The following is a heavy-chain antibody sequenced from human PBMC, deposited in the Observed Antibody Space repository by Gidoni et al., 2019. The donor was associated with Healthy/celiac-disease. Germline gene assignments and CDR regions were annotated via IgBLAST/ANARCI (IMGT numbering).Heavy chain of an antibody. J-gene: IGHJ5*02. Sequence: QVQLVQSGAEVKKPGSSVKVSCKASGGTLSSYAISWVRQAPGQWLEWMGGIIPIFGTANYAQKFQGRVTITADKSTSTAYMELSSLRSEDTAVYYCTRERGYSSGWDWFDPWGQGTLVTVSS. V-gene: IGHV1-69*06. D-gene: IGHD6-19*01. CDR1: GGTLSSYA. CDR3: TRERGYSSGWDWFDP. CDR2: IIPIFGTA.